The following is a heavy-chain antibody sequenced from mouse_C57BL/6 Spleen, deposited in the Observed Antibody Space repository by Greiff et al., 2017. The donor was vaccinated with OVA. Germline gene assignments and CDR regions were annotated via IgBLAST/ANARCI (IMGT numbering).Heavy chain of an antibody. J-gene: IGHJ4*01. D-gene: IGHD1-1*01. V-gene: IGHV1-50*01. CDR1: GYTFTSYW. CDR3: AKEDYYGNAMDY. CDR2: IDPSDSYT. Sequence: QVQLKQPGAELVKPGASVKLSCKASGYTFTSYWMQWVKQRPGQGLEWIGEIDPSDSYTNYNQKFKGKATLTVDTSSSTAYMQLSSLTSEDSAVYYCAKEDYYGNAMDYWGQGTSVTVSS.